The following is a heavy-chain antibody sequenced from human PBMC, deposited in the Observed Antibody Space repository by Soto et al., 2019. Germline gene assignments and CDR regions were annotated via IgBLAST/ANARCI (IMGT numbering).Heavy chain of an antibody. Sequence: QVQLVQSGAEVKKPGSSVKVSYKSSGGTYSPYTINWVRQAPGQGLEWMGRIIPFLGVTNYGLKFQARVTITADKATNTAYMELRGLRFEDTAVYYCARDWESSVSTWSFGGFWGRGTLVTVSS. V-gene: IGHV1-69*08. J-gene: IGHJ4*02. CDR3: ARDWESSVSTWSFGGF. CDR2: IIPFLGVT. D-gene: IGHD3-16*01. CDR1: GGTYSPYT.